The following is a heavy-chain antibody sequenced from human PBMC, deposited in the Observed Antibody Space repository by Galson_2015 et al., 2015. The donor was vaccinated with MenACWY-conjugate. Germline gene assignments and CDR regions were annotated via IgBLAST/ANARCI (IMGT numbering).Heavy chain of an antibody. J-gene: IGHJ5*02. V-gene: IGHV3-15*07. Sequence: SLRLSCAASGFTFSNAWMNWVRQAPGKGLEWVGRIKSKTDGGTTDYAAPVKGRFTISRDDSKNTLYLQMNSLKTEDTAVYYCTTIVVVPAAITTPVRQRANPVRGPWGQGTLVTVSS. CDR2: IKSKTDGGTT. CDR3: TTIVVVPAAITTPVRQRANPVRGP. D-gene: IGHD2-2*01. CDR1: GFTFSNAW.